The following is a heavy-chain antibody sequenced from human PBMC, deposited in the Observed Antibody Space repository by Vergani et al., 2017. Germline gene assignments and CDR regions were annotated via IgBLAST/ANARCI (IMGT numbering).Heavy chain of an antibody. D-gene: IGHD2-15*01. J-gene: IGHJ3*02. Sequence: QVQLQESGPGLVKPPGTLSLTCAVSGDSFRSNKWWTWVRQSPGKTLAWIGEISHSGSTNYNPSLKGRVTLSLDTSKNQFSLRLSSVTAADTAVYYCARDPKSYCSGGSCFSVWGAFDIWRRGTTVTVSS. V-gene: IGHV4-4*03. CDR3: ARDPKSYCSGGSCFSVWGAFDI. CDR1: GDSFRSNKW. CDR2: ISHSGST.